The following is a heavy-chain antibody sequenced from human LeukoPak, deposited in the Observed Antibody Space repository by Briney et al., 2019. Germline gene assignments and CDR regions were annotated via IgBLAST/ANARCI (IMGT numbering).Heavy chain of an antibody. V-gene: IGHV3-74*01. J-gene: IGHJ1*01. D-gene: IGHD1-14*01. Sequence: GGSLRLSCAASGGTFNGYGMNWVRQVPGKGLMWVSRIHKDGLHTWYADSMKGRFTISRDNAKNNVYLQLNSLRVEDTAVYYCAREAETAATYYLHHRGQGNLITVSS. CDR2: IHKDGLHT. CDR1: GGTFNGYG. CDR3: AREAETAATYYLHH.